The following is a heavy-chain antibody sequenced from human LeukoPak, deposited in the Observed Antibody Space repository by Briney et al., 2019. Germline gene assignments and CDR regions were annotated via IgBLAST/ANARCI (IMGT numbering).Heavy chain of an antibody. CDR1: GGPITEYY. Sequence: PSETLSLTCSVSGGPITEYYWSWIRQPPGKGREGIGYIYHTGSTNYSPSLKSRVTMSVDASRNQFSLKLVSVTAADTAVYYCARDRGSTGYYYLDSWGQGILVTVSS. V-gene: IGHV4-59*01. CDR3: ARDRGSTGYYYLDS. J-gene: IGHJ4*02. CDR2: IYHTGST. D-gene: IGHD6-19*01.